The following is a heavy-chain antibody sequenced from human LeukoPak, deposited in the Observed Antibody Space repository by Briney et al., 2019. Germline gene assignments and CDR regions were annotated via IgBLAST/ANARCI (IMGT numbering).Heavy chain of an antibody. CDR1: GFTFIKYA. D-gene: IGHD1-26*01. V-gene: IGHV3-23*01. Sequence: GGSLRLSCETSGFTFIKYAMIWVRQAPGKGLEWVSAISGSGGSTYYADSVKGRFTISRDNSKNSLYLQMNSLRAEDTALYYCAKDWGWELLMGPLDYWGQGTLVTVSS. CDR2: ISGSGGST. J-gene: IGHJ4*02. CDR3: AKDWGWELLMGPLDY.